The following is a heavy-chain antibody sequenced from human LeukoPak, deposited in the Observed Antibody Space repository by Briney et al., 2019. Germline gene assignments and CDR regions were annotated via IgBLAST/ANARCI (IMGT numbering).Heavy chain of an antibody. CDR2: ISGSGGST. Sequence: GGSLRLSCAASGFTFSSYAMSWVRQAPGKGLEWVSAISGSGGSTYYADSVKGRFTISRDNSTNTLYLQMNSLRAEDTAVYYCAGNIVVVVAAPRYWGQGTLVTVSS. CDR3: AGNIVVVVAAPRY. CDR1: GFTFSSYA. D-gene: IGHD2-15*01. V-gene: IGHV3-23*01. J-gene: IGHJ4*02.